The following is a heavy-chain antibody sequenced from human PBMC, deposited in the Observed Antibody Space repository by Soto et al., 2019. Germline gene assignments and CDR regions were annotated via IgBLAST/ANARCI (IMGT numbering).Heavy chain of an antibody. V-gene: IGHV3-9*01. J-gene: IGHJ4*02. Sequence: GGSLRLSCAASGFTFDDYAMHWVRQAPGKGLEWVSGISWNSGSIGYADSVKGRFTISRDNAKNSLYLQMNSLRAEDTALYYCAKDKGGLLVYYFDYWGQGTLVTVSS. CDR1: GFTFDDYA. CDR3: AKDKGGLLVYYFDY. CDR2: ISWNSGSI. D-gene: IGHD1-26*01.